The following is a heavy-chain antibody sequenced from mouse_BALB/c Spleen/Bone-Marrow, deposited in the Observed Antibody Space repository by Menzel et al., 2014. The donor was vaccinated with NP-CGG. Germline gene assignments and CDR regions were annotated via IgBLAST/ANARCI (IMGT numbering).Heavy chain of an antibody. J-gene: IGHJ2*01. CDR2: ISSGSSTI. CDR1: GFTFSSFG. Sequence: EVHLVESGGGLVQPGGSRKLSCAASGFTFSSFGMHWVRQAPERGLEWVAYISSGSSTIFYADTVKGRFTISRDNPKNTLFLQMNSVRSEDTARYYCTRGGNWEDFDYWGQGTTLTVSS. CDR3: TRGGNWEDFDY. V-gene: IGHV5-17*02. D-gene: IGHD4-1*01.